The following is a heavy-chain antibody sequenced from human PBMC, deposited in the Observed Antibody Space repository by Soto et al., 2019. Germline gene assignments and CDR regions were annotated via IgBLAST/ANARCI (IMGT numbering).Heavy chain of an antibody. CDR3: ARRITIFGVVIYAFDI. J-gene: IGHJ3*02. CDR2: IDPSDSYT. D-gene: IGHD3-3*01. Sequence: GESLKISCKGSGYSFTSYWISWVRQMPGKGLEWMGRIDPSDSYTNYSPSFQGHVTISADKSISTAYLQWSSLKASDTAMYYCARRITIFGVVIYAFDIWGQGIMVTVSS. CDR1: GYSFTSYW. V-gene: IGHV5-10-1*01.